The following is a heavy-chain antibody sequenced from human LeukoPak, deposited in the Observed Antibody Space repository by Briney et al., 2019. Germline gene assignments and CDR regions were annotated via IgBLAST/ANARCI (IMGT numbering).Heavy chain of an antibody. Sequence: PSETLSLTCAVYGGSFSGYYWSWIRQPPGKGLEWIGETNHSGSSNYNPSLKSRVTISLDASKNQFSLRLSSLTAADTAVYYCASGRVVGATWVEDWGQGTLVTVSS. J-gene: IGHJ4*02. V-gene: IGHV4-34*01. D-gene: IGHD1-26*01. CDR1: GGSFSGYY. CDR3: ASGRVVGATWVED. CDR2: TNHSGSS.